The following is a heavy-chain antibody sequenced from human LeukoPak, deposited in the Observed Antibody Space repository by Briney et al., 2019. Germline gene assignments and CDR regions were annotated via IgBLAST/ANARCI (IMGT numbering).Heavy chain of an antibody. D-gene: IGHD3-22*01. CDR3: ASGGVNYYDSSGYSDY. J-gene: IGHJ4*02. CDR1: GGTFSSYA. CDR2: IIPILGIA. V-gene: IGHV1-69*04. Sequence: SVKVSCKASGGTFSSYAISWVRQAPGQGLEWMGRIIPILGIANYAQKFQGRVTITADKSTSTAYMELSSLRSEDTAVYYCASGGVNYYDSSGYSDYWGQGTLVTVSS.